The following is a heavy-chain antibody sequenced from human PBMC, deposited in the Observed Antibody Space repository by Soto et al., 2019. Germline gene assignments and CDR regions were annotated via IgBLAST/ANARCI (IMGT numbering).Heavy chain of an antibody. CDR1: GGTFSSYA. Sequence: QVQLVQSGAEVKKPGSSVKVSCKASGGTFSSYAISWVRQAPGQGLEWMGGIIPIFGTANYAQKFQGRVTITADESTSPAYMELSSLRSEDTAVYYCARVYGNYRRYYFDYWGQGTLVTVSS. CDR2: IIPIFGTA. CDR3: ARVYGNYRRYYFDY. D-gene: IGHD1-26*01. V-gene: IGHV1-69*12. J-gene: IGHJ4*02.